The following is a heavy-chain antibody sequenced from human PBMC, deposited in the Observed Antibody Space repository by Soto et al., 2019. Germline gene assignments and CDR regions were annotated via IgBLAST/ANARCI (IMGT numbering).Heavy chain of an antibody. Sequence: ASVKVSCKASGYTFTSYDINWVRQATGQGLEWMGWMNPNSGNTGYAQKFQGRVTMTRNTSISTAYMELSSLRSEDTAVDYCARGEYVLRFLEWSRHYYYGMDVWGQGTTVTVSS. CDR1: GYTFTSYD. CDR2: MNPNSGNT. V-gene: IGHV1-8*01. D-gene: IGHD3-3*01. J-gene: IGHJ6*02. CDR3: ARGEYVLRFLEWSRHYYYGMDV.